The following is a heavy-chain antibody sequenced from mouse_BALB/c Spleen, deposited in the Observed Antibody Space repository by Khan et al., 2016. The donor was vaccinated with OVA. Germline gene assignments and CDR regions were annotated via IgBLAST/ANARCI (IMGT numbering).Heavy chain of an antibody. J-gene: IGHJ4*01. V-gene: IGHV2-6-1*01. CDR1: GFSLTNYG. CDR3: ARQPYYHYNIMDY. Sequence: QIQLVQSGPGLVVPSQSLSITCTISGFSLTNYGVHWVRQPPGKGLEWLVVIWSDGSTTYNSALKSRLTITKDNSKSQVFLKMNSLQTDDTAMYFCARQPYYHYNIMDYWGQGTSVTVSS. CDR2: IWSDGST. D-gene: IGHD2-10*01.